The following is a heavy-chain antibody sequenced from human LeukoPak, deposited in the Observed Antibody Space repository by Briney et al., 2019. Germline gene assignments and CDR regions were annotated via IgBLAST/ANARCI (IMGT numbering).Heavy chain of an antibody. CDR1: GYSFTSYW. J-gene: IGHJ6*04. CDR2: IDPSDSYT. CDR3: ARQGWEGTSGTTWDYYYGMDV. Sequence: GESLKISCKGSGYSFTSYWISWVRQMPGKGPEWMGRIDPSDSYTNYSPSFQGHVTISADKSISTAYLQWSSLKASDTAMYYCARQGWEGTSGTTWDYYYGMDVWGKGTTVTVSS. D-gene: IGHD1-1*01. V-gene: IGHV5-10-1*01.